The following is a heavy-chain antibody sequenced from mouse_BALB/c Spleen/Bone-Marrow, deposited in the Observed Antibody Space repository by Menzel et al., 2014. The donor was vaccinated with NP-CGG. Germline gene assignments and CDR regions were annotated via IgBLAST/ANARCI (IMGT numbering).Heavy chain of an antibody. CDR1: GFSLTGYG. V-gene: IGHV2-6-7*01. D-gene: IGHD2-10*02. CDR3: ARREYGNYVAY. Sequence: VQVVESGPGLVSPSQSLSITCTVSGFSLTGYGVNWVRQPPGKGLEWLGMIWGDGSTDYNSALKSRLSISKDNSKSQVFLKMNSLQTDDTARYYCARREYGNYVAYWGQGTLVTVSA. CDR2: IWGDGST. J-gene: IGHJ3*01.